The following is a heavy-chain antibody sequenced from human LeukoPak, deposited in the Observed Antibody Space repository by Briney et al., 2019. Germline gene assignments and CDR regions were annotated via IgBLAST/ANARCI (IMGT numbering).Heavy chain of an antibody. D-gene: IGHD3-10*01. J-gene: IGHJ3*02. V-gene: IGHV4-34*01. CDR3: ASGWFGVLDAFDI. CDR2: INHSGST. Sequence: PSETLSLTCAVYGGSFSGYYWSWIRQPPGKGLEWIGEINHSGSTNYNPSLKSRVTISVDTSKNQFSLKLSSVTAADTAVYYCASGWFGVLDAFDIWGQGTMVTVSS. CDR1: GGSFSGYY.